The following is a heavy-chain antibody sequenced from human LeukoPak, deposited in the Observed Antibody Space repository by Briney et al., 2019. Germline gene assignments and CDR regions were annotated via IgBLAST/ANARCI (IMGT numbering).Heavy chain of an antibody. CDR3: ARGFSDIVVVPAAILWFDP. Sequence: PGGSLRLSCAASGFTFNVYYMSWSRHAPGKGLEWRSYINIGGTNTHYADSVKGRFTISRDNAKNSLYLQMNSLRAEDTAVYYCARGFSDIVVVPAAILWFDPWGQGTLVTVSS. D-gene: IGHD2-2*02. CDR1: GFTFNVYY. V-gene: IGHV3-11*06. J-gene: IGHJ5*02. CDR2: INIGGTNT.